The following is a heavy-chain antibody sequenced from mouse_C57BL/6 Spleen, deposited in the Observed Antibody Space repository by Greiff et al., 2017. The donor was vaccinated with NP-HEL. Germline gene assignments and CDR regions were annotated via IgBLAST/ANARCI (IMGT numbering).Heavy chain of an antibody. V-gene: IGHV1-64*01. CDR2: IHPNSGST. Sequence: QVQLQQSGAELVKPGASVKLSCTASGYTFTSYWMHWVKQRPGQGLEWIGMIHPNSGSTNYNEKFKSKATLTVDKSSSTAYMQLSSLTSEDSAVYYGARSDYEYDGYAMDYWGQGTSVTVSS. D-gene: IGHD2-4*01. J-gene: IGHJ4*01. CDR1: GYTFTSYW. CDR3: ARSDYEYDGYAMDY.